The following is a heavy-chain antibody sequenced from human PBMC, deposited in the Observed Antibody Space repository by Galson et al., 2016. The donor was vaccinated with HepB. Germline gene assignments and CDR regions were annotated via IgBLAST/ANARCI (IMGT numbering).Heavy chain of an antibody. CDR1: GFTVSSKY. J-gene: IGHJ4*02. D-gene: IGHD6-19*01. CDR3: ALGTGIGWYGAD. Sequence: SLRLSCAASGFTVSSKYMSWVRQAPGKGLEWVSVIHTGGSTYCADSVKGRFTISRDNSKNTLYLQMNSLRAEDTAVYYCALGTGIGWYGADWGQGTLVTVSS. V-gene: IGHV3-53*01. CDR2: IHTGGST.